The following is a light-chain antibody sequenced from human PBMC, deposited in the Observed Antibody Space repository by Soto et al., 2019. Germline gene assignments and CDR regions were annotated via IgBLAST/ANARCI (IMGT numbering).Light chain of an antibody. CDR3: QQYNNWPRT. CDR2: GAS. Sequence: EIVMTQSPATLSESPGDRATLSFRASQSVSSNLAWYQQKPGQAPRLLIYGASTRATGIPARFSGSGSGTEFTLTISSLQSEDFAVYYCQQYNNWPRTFGQGTKVEIK. V-gene: IGKV3-15*01. J-gene: IGKJ1*01. CDR1: QSVSSN.